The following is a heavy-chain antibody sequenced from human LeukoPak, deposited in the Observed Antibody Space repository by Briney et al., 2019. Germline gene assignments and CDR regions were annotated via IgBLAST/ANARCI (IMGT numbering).Heavy chain of an antibody. CDR2: INPNSGGT. CDR1: GYTFTGYY. CDR3: ARASSGSNWFDP. D-gene: IGHD6-19*01. V-gene: IGHV1-2*02. Sequence: ASVKVSCKASGYTFTGYYMHWVRQAPGQGLEWMGWINPNSGGTNYAQKFQGRVTMTRDTSISTAYMELSRLRSDDTAVYYCARASSGSNWFDPWGQGTLVTVSS. J-gene: IGHJ5*02.